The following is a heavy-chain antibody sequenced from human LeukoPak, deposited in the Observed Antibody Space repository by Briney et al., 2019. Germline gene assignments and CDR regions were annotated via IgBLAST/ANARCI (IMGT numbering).Heavy chain of an antibody. CDR1: GFIVNNYA. CDR3: AKDSLRTVPKASFDS. J-gene: IGHJ4*02. CDR2: ISGSGGST. Sequence: GGSLRLSCAASGFIVNNYAMTWVRQAPGKGLEWVSVISGSGGSTYYADSMKGRFTISRDNSKNTLFLQMNSLRAEDRAVYYCAKDSLRTVPKASFDSWGQGTLVTVSS. D-gene: IGHD2-2*01. V-gene: IGHV3-23*01.